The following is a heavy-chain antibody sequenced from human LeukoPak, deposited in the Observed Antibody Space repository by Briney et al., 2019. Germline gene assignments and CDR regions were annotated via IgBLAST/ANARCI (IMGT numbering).Heavy chain of an antibody. CDR2: ISSSSSTI. V-gene: IGHV3-48*01. D-gene: IGHD5-18*01. J-gene: IGHJ6*03. CDR3: AKASRFGYSYGPREYFYYMDV. CDR1: GFTFSSYS. Sequence: GGPLRLSCAASGFTFSSYSMNWVRQAPGKGLEWVSYISSSSSTIYYADSVKGRFTISRDNSKNTLYLQMNTLRAEDTAVYYCAKASRFGYSYGPREYFYYMDVWGKGTTVTISS.